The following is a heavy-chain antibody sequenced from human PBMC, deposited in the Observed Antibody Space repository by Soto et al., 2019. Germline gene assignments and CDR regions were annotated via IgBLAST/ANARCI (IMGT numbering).Heavy chain of an antibody. V-gene: IGHV3-33*01. Sequence: QVQLVESGGGVVQPGRSLRLSCAASGFTFSSYGFNWVRQAPGKGLEWVAGIWYDGSKELYADSVKGRFTLSRDNSKNTVYLQMNTLRAEATAVYYWRRDDCSGGPCLVYWGQGNLVTVSS. CDR2: IWYDGSKE. D-gene: IGHD2-15*01. J-gene: IGHJ4*02. CDR1: GFTFSSYG. CDR3: RRDDCSGGPCLVY.